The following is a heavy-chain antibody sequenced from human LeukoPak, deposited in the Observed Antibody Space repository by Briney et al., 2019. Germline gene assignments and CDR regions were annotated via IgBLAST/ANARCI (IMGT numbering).Heavy chain of an antibody. Sequence: PGGSLRLSCAASGLTVTDYYMHWIRQAPGKGLEWVSLIGGSASNIYYADSVKGRFTISRDNAKNSLYLQMNSLRAEDTAVYYCAKEWSAFDIWGQGTMVTVSS. D-gene: IGHD2-15*01. CDR1: GLTVTDYY. CDR3: AKEWSAFDI. J-gene: IGHJ3*02. CDR2: IGGSASNI. V-gene: IGHV3-11*04.